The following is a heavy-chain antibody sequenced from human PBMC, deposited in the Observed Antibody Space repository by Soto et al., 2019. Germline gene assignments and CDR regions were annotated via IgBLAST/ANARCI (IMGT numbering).Heavy chain of an antibody. V-gene: IGHV1-18*01. D-gene: IGHD1-1*01. CDR2: ISAHNGNT. Sequence: QVHLVQSGAEVKKPGASVKVSCKASGYTFTSYGITWVRQAPGQGLEWMGWISAHNGNTDHAQKLQGRVIWTRATCTSTAYLELRSLRSDVTAVYYWARGGYGDYWGQGALVTVSS. CDR3: ARGGYGDY. J-gene: IGHJ4*02. CDR1: GYTFTSYG.